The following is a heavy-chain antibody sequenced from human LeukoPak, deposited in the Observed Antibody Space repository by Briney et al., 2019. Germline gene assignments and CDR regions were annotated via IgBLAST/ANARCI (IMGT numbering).Heavy chain of an antibody. D-gene: IGHD3-22*01. Sequence: SETLSLTCTVSGGSISSYYWSWIRQPAGKGLERIGRIYTSGSTNYNPSLKSRVTMSVDTSKNQFSLKLSSVTAADTAVYYCARGGYYDSSGYYRPPYPFDYWGQGTLVTVSS. CDR2: IYTSGST. CDR3: ARGGYYDSSGYYRPPYPFDY. J-gene: IGHJ4*02. V-gene: IGHV4-4*07. CDR1: GGSISSYY.